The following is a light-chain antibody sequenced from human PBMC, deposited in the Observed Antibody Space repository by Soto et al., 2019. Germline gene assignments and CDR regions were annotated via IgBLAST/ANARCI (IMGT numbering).Light chain of an antibody. CDR2: EVN. CDR1: SSDVGTYTL. Sequence: QSALTQPASVSGSPGQPITISCTGTSSDVGTYTLVSWYQQHPGKAPKLVIYEVNKRPAGVSKRFSGSKSGDTASLTISGLQAEDEADYYCSSYAGAITFYVFGTGTKVTVL. J-gene: IGLJ1*01. CDR3: SSYAGAITFYV. V-gene: IGLV2-23*02.